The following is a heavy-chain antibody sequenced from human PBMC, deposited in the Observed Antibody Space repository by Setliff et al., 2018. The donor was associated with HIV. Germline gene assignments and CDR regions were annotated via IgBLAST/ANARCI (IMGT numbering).Heavy chain of an antibody. CDR1: GYTFTSYS. J-gene: IGHJ4*02. V-gene: IGHV1-3*04. CDR3: VRRATAAEVFDY. Sequence: ASVKVSCKASGYTFTSYSMHWVRQAPGQRLEWMGWLRTGTGDTSYSVKFQGRLTITRDTSANTAYMELSNLRSEDTAVYYCVRRATAAEVFDYWGQGTLVTVSS. CDR2: LRTGTGDT. D-gene: IGHD6-13*01.